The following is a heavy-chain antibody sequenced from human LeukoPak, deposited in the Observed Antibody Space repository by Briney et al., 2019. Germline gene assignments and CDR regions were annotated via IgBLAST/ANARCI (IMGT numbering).Heavy chain of an antibody. V-gene: IGHV4-61*02. CDR1: GGSISSGSYY. Sequence: SQTLSLTCTVSGGSISSGSYYWIWIRQPAGKGLEWTGRIYTSGSTNYNPSLKSRVTISVDTSKNQFSLKLSSVTAADTAVYYCARSYYDFWSGYYYYYYMDVWGKGTTVTVSS. CDR2: IYTSGST. CDR3: ARSYYDFWSGYYYYYYMDV. D-gene: IGHD3-3*01. J-gene: IGHJ6*03.